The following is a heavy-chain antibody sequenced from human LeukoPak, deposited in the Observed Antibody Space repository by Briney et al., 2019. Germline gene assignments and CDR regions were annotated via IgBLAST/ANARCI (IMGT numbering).Heavy chain of an antibody. D-gene: IGHD6-6*01. Sequence: SETLSLTCTVSGGSISGSSYYWGWIRQPPGKGLEWIGSIYYSGSTYYNPSLKSRVTISVDTSKNQFSLKLNSVTATDTAVYYCARGARGYSSSSGIFDYWGQGTLVTVSS. J-gene: IGHJ4*02. V-gene: IGHV4-39*02. CDR3: ARGARGYSSSSGIFDY. CDR1: GGSISGSSYY. CDR2: IYYSGST.